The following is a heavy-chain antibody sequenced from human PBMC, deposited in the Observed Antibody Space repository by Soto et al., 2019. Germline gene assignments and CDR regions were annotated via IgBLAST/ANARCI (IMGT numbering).Heavy chain of an antibody. V-gene: IGHV3-73*02. Sequence: EVQLVESGGGLVQPGGSLKLSCAASGFTFSGSAMHWVRQASGKGLEWVGRIRSKANSYATAYAASVKGRFTISRDDSKNTAYLQMNSLKTEDTAVYYCTRQYYDSSGYLSPAGYWGQGTLVNVSS. CDR3: TRQYYDSSGYLSPAGY. D-gene: IGHD3-22*01. CDR2: IRSKANSYAT. J-gene: IGHJ4*02. CDR1: GFTFSGSA.